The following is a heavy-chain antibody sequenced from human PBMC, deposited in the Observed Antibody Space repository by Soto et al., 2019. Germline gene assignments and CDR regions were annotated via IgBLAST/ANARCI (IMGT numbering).Heavy chain of an antibody. Sequence: SGGSLRLSCAASGFTFSSYAMSWVRQAPGKGLEWVSAISGSGGSTYYADSVKGRFTISRDNSKNTLYLQMNSLRAEDTAVYYRATVVRCSSTSCYGSYYYYGMDVWGQGTTVTVSS. CDR3: ATVVRCSSTSCYGSYYYYGMDV. J-gene: IGHJ6*02. V-gene: IGHV3-23*01. CDR2: ISGSGGST. D-gene: IGHD2-2*01. CDR1: GFTFSSYA.